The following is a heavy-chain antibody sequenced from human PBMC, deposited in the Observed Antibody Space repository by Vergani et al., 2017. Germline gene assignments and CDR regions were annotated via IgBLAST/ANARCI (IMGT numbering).Heavy chain of an antibody. Sequence: QVQLQQWGAGLLKPSETLSLTCAVYGGSISSYYWSWIRQPPGKGLEWIGYIYYSGSTNYNPSLKSRVTISVDTSKNQFSLKLSSVTAADTAVYYCARAHSGGWFDPWGQGTLVTVSS. V-gene: IGHV4-59*01. CDR1: GGSISSYY. CDR2: IYYSGST. J-gene: IGHJ5*02. CDR3: ARAHSGGWFDP. D-gene: IGHD3-10*01.